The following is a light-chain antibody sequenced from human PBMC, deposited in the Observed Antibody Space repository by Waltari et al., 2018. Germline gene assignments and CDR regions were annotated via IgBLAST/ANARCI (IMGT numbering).Light chain of an antibody. CDR3: QQCNSYLLT. CDR1: QSIRSP. CDR2: DAS. J-gene: IGKJ4*02. Sequence: DILMTQSPSTLSAPVGDRVPITCRASQSIRSPFAWYQQKPGKAPKVVIYDASSLESGVPSRFSGSGSGTEFTLTISSLQPDDFATYYCQQCNSYLLTFGGGTKVEIK. V-gene: IGKV1-5*03.